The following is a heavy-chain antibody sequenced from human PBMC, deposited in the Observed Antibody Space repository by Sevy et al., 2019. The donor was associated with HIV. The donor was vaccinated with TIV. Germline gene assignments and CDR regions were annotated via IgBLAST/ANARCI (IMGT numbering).Heavy chain of an antibody. CDR2: MNPNSGNT. V-gene: IGHV1-8*01. CDR1: GYTFTSYD. Sequence: ASVKVSCKASGYTFTSYDINWVRQATGQGLEWMGWMNPNSGNTGYAQKFQGRVTMTRNTSISTAYMELSSLRSEDTAVYYCARVLVYCSRTSCYINGMDVWGQGTTVTVSS. CDR3: ARVLVYCSRTSCYINGMDV. D-gene: IGHD2-2*02. J-gene: IGHJ6*02.